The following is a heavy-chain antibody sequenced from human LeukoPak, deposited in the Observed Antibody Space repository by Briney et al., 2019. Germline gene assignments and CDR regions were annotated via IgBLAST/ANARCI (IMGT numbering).Heavy chain of an antibody. Sequence: ASAKVSCKASGGTFSSYAISWVRQAPGQGLEWMGGIIPIFGTANYAQKFQGRVTITADESTSTAYMELSSLRSEDTAVYYCARGLGYCSSTSCSYNPWGQGTLVTVSS. CDR3: ARGLGYCSSTSCSYNP. CDR2: IIPIFGTA. J-gene: IGHJ5*02. V-gene: IGHV1-69*01. D-gene: IGHD2-2*01. CDR1: GGTFSSYA.